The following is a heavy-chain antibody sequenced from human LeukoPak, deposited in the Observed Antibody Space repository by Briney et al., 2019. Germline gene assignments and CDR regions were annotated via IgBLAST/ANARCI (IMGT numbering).Heavy chain of an antibody. CDR2: FYHSGST. V-gene: IGHV4-38-2*01. CDR1: AYSISSGYY. D-gene: IGHD4-11*01. Sequence: SETLSLTCAVSAYSISSGYYWGWIRQPPGKGLEWIGSFYHSGSTYYNPSLKSRVTISVDTSKNQFSLKLSSVTAADTAVYYCARHDFYSNYPHNWFDPWRQGTLVTVSS. CDR3: ARHDFYSNYPHNWFDP. J-gene: IGHJ5*02.